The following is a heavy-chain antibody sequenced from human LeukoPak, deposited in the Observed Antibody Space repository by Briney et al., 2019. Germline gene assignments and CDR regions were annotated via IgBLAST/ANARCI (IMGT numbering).Heavy chain of an antibody. Sequence: KPSETLSLTCTVSGGSISSYYWSWIRQPPGKGLEWIGYIYYSGSTNYNPSLKSRVTISVDTSKNQFSLKLSSVTAADTAVYYCARYDSSGYFKHWFDPWGQGTLVTVSS. J-gene: IGHJ5*02. V-gene: IGHV4-59*01. CDR2: IYYSGST. CDR1: GGSISSYY. CDR3: ARYDSSGYFKHWFDP. D-gene: IGHD3-22*01.